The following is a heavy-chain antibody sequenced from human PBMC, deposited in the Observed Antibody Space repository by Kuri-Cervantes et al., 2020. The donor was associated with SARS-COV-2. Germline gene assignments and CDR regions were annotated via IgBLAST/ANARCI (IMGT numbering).Heavy chain of an antibody. J-gene: IGHJ6*03. D-gene: IGHD3-22*01. CDR3: ARDIDYYESYYYYYMDV. CDR2: MNPNSGNT. Sequence: ASVKVSCKASGYTFASYDINWVRQATGQGLEWMGWMNPNSGNTGYAQKFQGRVTMTRNTSISTAYMELSSLRSDDTAVYYCARDIDYYESYYYYYMDVWGKGTTVTVSS. CDR1: GYTFASYD. V-gene: IGHV1-8*02.